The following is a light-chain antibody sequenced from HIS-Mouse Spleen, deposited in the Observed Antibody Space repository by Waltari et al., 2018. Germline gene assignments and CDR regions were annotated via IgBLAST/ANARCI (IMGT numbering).Light chain of an antibody. CDR3: SLYTSSSTLV. CDR2: EVS. CDR1: SSDVGRYNR. Sequence: QSALTQPPSVSGSPGQSVPIPCTGTSSDVGRYNRVSWYQQPPGTAPKLMIYEVSNRPSGVPDRFSGSKSGNTASLTISGLQAEDEADYYCSLYTSSSTLVFGGGTKLTVL. J-gene: IGLJ2*01. V-gene: IGLV2-18*01.